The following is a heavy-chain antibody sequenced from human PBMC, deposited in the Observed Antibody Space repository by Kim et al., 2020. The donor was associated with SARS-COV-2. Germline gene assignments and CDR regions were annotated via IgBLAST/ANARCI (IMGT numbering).Heavy chain of an antibody. Sequence: GGSLRLSCAASGFIFSSYHMNWVRQAPGKGLEWVSYISSDSTTIYYADSVKGRFTISRDNARNSLYLQMNSLTDEDSAVYYCARGPSCGGDCYSEYYYYGMDVWGQGTTVTVSS. CDR3: ARGPSCGGDCYSEYYYYGMDV. CDR2: ISSDSTTI. V-gene: IGHV3-48*02. CDR1: GFIFSSYH. J-gene: IGHJ6*02. D-gene: IGHD2-21*02.